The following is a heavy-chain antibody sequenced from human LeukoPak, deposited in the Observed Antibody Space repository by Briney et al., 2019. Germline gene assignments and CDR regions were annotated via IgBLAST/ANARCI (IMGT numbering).Heavy chain of an antibody. CDR1: GYTFTSYA. Sequence: ASVTVSCKASGYTFTSYAMHWVRQAPGQRLEWMGWINAGNGNTKYSQKFQGRVTITRDTSASTAYMELSSLRSEDTAVYYCARGALELTFDYWGQGTLVTVSS. V-gene: IGHV1-3*01. CDR3: ARGALELTFDY. CDR2: INAGNGNT. D-gene: IGHD1-7*01. J-gene: IGHJ4*02.